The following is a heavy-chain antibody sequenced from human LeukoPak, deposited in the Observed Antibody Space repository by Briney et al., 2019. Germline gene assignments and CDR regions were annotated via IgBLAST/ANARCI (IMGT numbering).Heavy chain of an antibody. J-gene: IGHJ4*02. CDR1: GFIFDDYA. CDR3: ARSLPHFDY. V-gene: IGHV3-74*01. CDR2: INSDGSST. D-gene: IGHD1-26*01. Sequence: GRSLRLSCAASGFIFDDYAMHWVRQAPGKGLVWVSRINSDGSSTSYADSVKGRFTISRDNAKNTLYLQMNSLRAEDTAVYYCARSLPHFDYWGQGTLVTVSS.